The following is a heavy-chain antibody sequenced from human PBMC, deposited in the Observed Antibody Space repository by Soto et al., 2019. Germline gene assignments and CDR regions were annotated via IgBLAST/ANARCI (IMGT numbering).Heavy chain of an antibody. CDR3: ARQVGYSYGYDYFDY. D-gene: IGHD5-18*01. J-gene: IGHJ4*02. CDR2: IYYSGST. V-gene: IGHV4-39*01. Sequence: QLQLQESGPGLVKPSETLSLTCTVSGGSISSSSYYWGWIRQPPGKGLEWIGSIYYSGSTYYNPSLKSRVTISVDTSKDQFSVKLSSVTAADTAVYYCARQVGYSYGYDYFDYWGQGTLVTVSS. CDR1: GGSISSSSYY.